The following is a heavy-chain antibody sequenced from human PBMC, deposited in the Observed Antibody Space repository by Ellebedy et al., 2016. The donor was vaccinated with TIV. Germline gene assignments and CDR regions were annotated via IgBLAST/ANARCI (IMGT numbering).Heavy chain of an antibody. CDR1: GYTFATHA. CDR3: AQDRSSSWSSYFDS. D-gene: IGHD6-13*01. Sequence: ASVKVSCKASGYTFATHALYWLRQAPGQRLEWMGWINPANGDTRYSQRFLGRVSITRDTSTNTVFMDLSGLQSEDTARYYCAQDRSSSWSSYFDSWGQGTLVIVSS. V-gene: IGHV1-3*01. J-gene: IGHJ4*02. CDR2: INPANGDT.